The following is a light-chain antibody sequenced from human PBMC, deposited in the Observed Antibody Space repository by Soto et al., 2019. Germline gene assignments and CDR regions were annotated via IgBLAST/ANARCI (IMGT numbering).Light chain of an antibody. CDR2: GVS. V-gene: IGKV3-20*01. CDR3: QQYDGSLPYT. CDR1: QTVRNSY. Sequence: EIVLTQSPGTLSLSPGERATLSCRASQTVRNSYLAWYQQKPGQAPRLLIYGVSARATGILDRFSGSGSGTDFTLTISRLEPEDFAVFYCQQYDGSLPYTFGQGTKLEIK. J-gene: IGKJ2*01.